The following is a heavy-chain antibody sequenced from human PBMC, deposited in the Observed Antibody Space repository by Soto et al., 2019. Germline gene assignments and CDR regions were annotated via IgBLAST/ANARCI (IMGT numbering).Heavy chain of an antibody. CDR1: GGSFSCYY. J-gene: IGHJ6*02. D-gene: IGHD5-12*01. CDR3: AXGLRYIVATIYCYGMDV. Sequence: PAETLSLTSAVYGGSFSCYYWSWIRQPPGKGLEWIGEINHSGSTNYNPSLKSRVTISVDTSKNQFSLKLSSVTAADTAVYYCAXGLRYIVATIYCYGMDVWGQGTTVTVSS. CDR2: INHSGST. V-gene: IGHV4-34*01.